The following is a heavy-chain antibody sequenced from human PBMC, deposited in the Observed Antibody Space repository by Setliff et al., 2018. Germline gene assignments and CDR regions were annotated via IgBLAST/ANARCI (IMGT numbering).Heavy chain of an antibody. CDR3: SRLVRYCSKTTCQTASGAEL. CDR1: GYMFKSHG. J-gene: IGHJ4*02. Sequence: GASVKVSCKASGYMFKSHGINWMRQAPGQGFEWMGWISTYNGNTKSAQKFQGRFTMTTDTSTSTAYMELRSLRYDDTAVYYCSRLVRYCSKTTCQTASGAELWGQGTLVTVSS. CDR2: ISTYNGNT. D-gene: IGHD2-8*01. V-gene: IGHV1-18*04.